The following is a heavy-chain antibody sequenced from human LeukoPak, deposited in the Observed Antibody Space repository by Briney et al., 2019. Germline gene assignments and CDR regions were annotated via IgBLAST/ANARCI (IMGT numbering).Heavy chain of an antibody. V-gene: IGHV1-3*01. D-gene: IGHD2-21*01. Sequence: GASVNLSCKSSGYTFTNYAMNWSRQSTGQTLERILGINAGNGKTKSSQRFQDRVNITRDTSASTAYMELNSLRSEDTAVYYCARGIWSSHNKDYYFDYWGQGSLVTVSS. CDR2: INAGNGKT. CDR3: ARGIWSSHNKDYYFDY. J-gene: IGHJ4*02. CDR1: GYTFTNYA.